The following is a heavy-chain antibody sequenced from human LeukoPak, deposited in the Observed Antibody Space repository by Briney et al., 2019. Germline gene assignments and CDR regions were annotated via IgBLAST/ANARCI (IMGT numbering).Heavy chain of an antibody. CDR1: GFTFSSYN. V-gene: IGHV3-48*04. CDR3: SRENVGVRTDF. D-gene: IGHD2-2*01. J-gene: IGHJ4*02. Sequence: PGGSLRLSCAASGFTFSSYNMNWVRQAPGKGLEWVSYISSSSGTIYYADSVKGRFTISRDNATNSLYLQMNSLRVEDTAVYYCSRENVGVRTDFWGQGTLVTVSS. CDR2: ISSSSGTI.